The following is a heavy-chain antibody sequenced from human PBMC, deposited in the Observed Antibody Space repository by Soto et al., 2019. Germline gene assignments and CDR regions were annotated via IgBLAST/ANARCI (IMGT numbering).Heavy chain of an antibody. CDR2: IMKDGSVK. Sequence: PGGSLRLSCAASGFTFGSYWMSWVRQTPGKGLEWLGTIMKDGSVKKYVDSVKGRFTVSRDNAKNSLYLQMDSLRVEDTAVYYCARDSGYDSGSSVNHYLDYWGHGTLVTV. D-gene: IGHD3-10*01. V-gene: IGHV3-7*01. CDR3: ARDSGYDSGSSVNHYLDY. J-gene: IGHJ4*01. CDR1: GFTFGSYW.